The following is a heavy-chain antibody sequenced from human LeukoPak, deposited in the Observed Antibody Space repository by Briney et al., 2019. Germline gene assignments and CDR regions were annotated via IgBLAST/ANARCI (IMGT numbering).Heavy chain of an antibody. J-gene: IGHJ4*02. D-gene: IGHD6-6*01. Sequence: SETLSLTCTVSGGSISSGSYYWSWIRQPAGKGLEWIGRIYTSGSTNYNPSLKSRVTISVDTSKNQFSLKLSSVTAADTAVYYCARDGSSSHYYFDYWGQGTLVTVSS. V-gene: IGHV4-61*02. CDR3: ARDGSSSHYYFDY. CDR2: IYTSGST. CDR1: GGSISSGSYY.